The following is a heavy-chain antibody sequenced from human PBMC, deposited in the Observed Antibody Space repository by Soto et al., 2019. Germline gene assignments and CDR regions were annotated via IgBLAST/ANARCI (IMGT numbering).Heavy chain of an antibody. D-gene: IGHD3-16*02. CDR3: ARLLMITFGGVIVPADY. V-gene: IGHV4-34*01. J-gene: IGHJ4*02. Sequence: SETLSLTCAVYGGSFSGYYWSWIRQPPGKGLEWIGGINHSGSTYYNPSLKSRVTISVDTSKNQFSLKLSSVTAADTAVYYCARLLMITFGGVIVPADYWGQGTLVTVSS. CDR2: INHSGST. CDR1: GGSFSGYY.